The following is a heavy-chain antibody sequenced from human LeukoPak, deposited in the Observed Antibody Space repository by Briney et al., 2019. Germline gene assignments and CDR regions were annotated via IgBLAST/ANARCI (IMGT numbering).Heavy chain of an antibody. V-gene: IGHV3-74*01. CDR3: ARGSRKGWFGELLPD. CDR2: INSDGSST. CDR1: GFTFSSYW. Sequence: PGGSLRLSCAASGFTFSSYWMHWVRQAPGNGLVWVSRINSDGSSTSYADSVKGRFTISRDNAKNTLYLQMNSLRAEDTAVYYCARGSRKGWFGELLPDWGQGTLVTVSS. J-gene: IGHJ4*02. D-gene: IGHD3-10*01.